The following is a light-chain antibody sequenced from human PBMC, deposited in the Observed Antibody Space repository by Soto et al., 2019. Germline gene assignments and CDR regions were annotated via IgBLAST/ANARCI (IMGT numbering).Light chain of an antibody. Sequence: DIQMTQSPSSLAASVGDRVTITCKASQGIGNYLNWYQQKPGKAPKLLIYDASNLESGVPSRFSGSGSGTDFTLTISSLQPEDFATYYCPQLNSYPITFGQGTRLEIK. CDR1: QGIGNY. CDR2: DAS. J-gene: IGKJ5*01. V-gene: IGKV1-9*01. CDR3: PQLNSYPIT.